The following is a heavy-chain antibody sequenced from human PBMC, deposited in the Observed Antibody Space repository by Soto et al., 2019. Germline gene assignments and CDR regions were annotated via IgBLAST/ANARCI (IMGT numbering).Heavy chain of an antibody. D-gene: IGHD6-13*01. Sequence: ASVKVSCKASGYTFTSYAMHWVRQAPGQRLEWMGWINAGNGNTKYSQKFQGRVTITRGTSASTAYMELSSLRSEDTAVYYCARGPPPYSSSWYQDYWGQGTLVTVSS. CDR2: INAGNGNT. J-gene: IGHJ4*02. V-gene: IGHV1-3*01. CDR3: ARGPPPYSSSWYQDY. CDR1: GYTFTSYA.